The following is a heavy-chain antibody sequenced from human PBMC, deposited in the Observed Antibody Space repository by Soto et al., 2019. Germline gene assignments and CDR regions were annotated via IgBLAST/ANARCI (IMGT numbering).Heavy chain of an antibody. J-gene: IGHJ5*02. D-gene: IGHD6-6*01. CDR2: IIPIFGTA. Sequence: ASVKVSCKASGGTFSSYAISWVRQAPGQGLEWMGGIIPIFGTANYAQKFQGRVTITADESTSTAYMELSSLRSEDTAVYYCAELVIAARRQGIRFDPWGQGTLVTVSS. CDR3: AELVIAARRQGIRFDP. V-gene: IGHV1-69*13. CDR1: GGTFSSYA.